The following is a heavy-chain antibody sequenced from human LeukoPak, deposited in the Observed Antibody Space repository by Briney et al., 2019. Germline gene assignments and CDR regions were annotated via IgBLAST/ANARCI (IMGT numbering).Heavy chain of an antibody. D-gene: IGHD4-17*01. Sequence: PGGSLRLSCAASGFTVSGIYINWVRQAPGKGLEWVSLINSGDTTYYADSVKGRFTISRDNSKNTLYLQVSSLRADDTAVYYCARGAFGMDVWGQGTTVTVSS. CDR3: ARGAFGMDV. J-gene: IGHJ6*02. CDR1: GFTVSGIY. V-gene: IGHV3-53*01. CDR2: INSGDTT.